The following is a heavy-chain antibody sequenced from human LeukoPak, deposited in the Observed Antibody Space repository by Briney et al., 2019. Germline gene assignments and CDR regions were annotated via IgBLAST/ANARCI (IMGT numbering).Heavy chain of an antibody. D-gene: IGHD3-10*01. CDR1: GGSISSYY. Sequence: SETLSLTCTVSGGSISSYYWSWIRQPPGKGLEWIGYIYYSGSTNYNPSLKSRVTISVDTSKNQFSLKLSSVTAADTAVYYCARNLYGPYFFDYWGQGTLVTVSS. V-gene: IGHV4-59*01. CDR3: ARNLYGPYFFDY. J-gene: IGHJ4*02. CDR2: IYYSGST.